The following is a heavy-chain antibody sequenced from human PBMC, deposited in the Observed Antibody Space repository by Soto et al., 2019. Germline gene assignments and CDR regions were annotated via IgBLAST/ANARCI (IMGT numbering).Heavy chain of an antibody. Sequence: SETLSLTCTVSGGSISSYYWSWIRQPPGKGLEWIGYIYYSGSTNYNPSRKSRVTISVDTSKNQFSLKLSSVTAADTAVYYCARDQGYDFWSGYYARDCGMDVWGQGTTVTVSS. CDR1: GGSISSYY. CDR3: ARDQGYDFWSGYYARDCGMDV. J-gene: IGHJ6*02. D-gene: IGHD3-3*01. V-gene: IGHV4-59*01. CDR2: IYYSGST.